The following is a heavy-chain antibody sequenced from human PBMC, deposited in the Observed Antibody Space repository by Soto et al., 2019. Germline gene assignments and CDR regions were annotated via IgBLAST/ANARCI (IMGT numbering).Heavy chain of an antibody. CDR2: IKSKTDGGTT. CDR3: TTDEVVVPAATYYYYYGMDV. V-gene: IGHV3-15*07. CDR1: GFTFSNAW. Sequence: PGGSLRLSCAASGFTFSNAWMNWVRQAPGKGLEWVGRIKSKTDGGTTDYAAPVKGRFTISRDDSKNTLYLQMNSLKTEDTAVYYCTTDEVVVPAATYYYYYGMDVWGQGTTVTVSS. D-gene: IGHD2-2*01. J-gene: IGHJ6*02.